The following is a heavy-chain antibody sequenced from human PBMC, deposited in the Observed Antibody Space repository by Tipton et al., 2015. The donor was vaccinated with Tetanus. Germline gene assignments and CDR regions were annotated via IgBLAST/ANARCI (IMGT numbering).Heavy chain of an antibody. Sequence: GSLRLSCAASEFTFSSYAMSWVRQAPGKGLEWVSGISGSGGSTYNADSVKGRFTISRDNSKNTLYLQMDSLRAEDTAVYYCAKDRWGYCSSNFNSWAQGTLVTVSP. CDR2: ISGSGGST. J-gene: IGHJ4*02. D-gene: IGHD2-2*01. V-gene: IGHV3-23*01. CDR3: AKDRWGYCSSNFNS. CDR1: EFTFSSYA.